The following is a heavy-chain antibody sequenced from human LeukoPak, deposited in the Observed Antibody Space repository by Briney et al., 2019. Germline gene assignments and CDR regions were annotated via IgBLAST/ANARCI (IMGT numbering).Heavy chain of an antibody. D-gene: IGHD1-26*01. V-gene: IGHV1-2*02. Sequence: GASVKVSCKASGYTFNDYYIHWVRQAPGHGLEWMGWIDPESGGTNYAQKFQGRVTMTRATSISTAYMEMSSLRSDDTAVYFCARTPLGRWELLGDYWGQGTLVTVSS. CDR2: IDPESGGT. J-gene: IGHJ4*02. CDR3: ARTPLGRWELLGDY. CDR1: GYTFNDYY.